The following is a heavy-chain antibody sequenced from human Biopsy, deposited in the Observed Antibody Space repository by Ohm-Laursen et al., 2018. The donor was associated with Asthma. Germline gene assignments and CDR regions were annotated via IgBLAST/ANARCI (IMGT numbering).Heavy chain of an antibody. CDR1: GFTVSSFA. V-gene: IGHV3-23*01. J-gene: IGHJ5*02. CDR2: ISSGSGST. D-gene: IGHD4-17*01. CDR3: AKVGHGNGDYVGWFDP. Sequence: SLRLSCAASGFTVSSFAMNWVRQAPGQGLEWVSVISSGSGSTYYADSVKGRFTISRDTSMNTLYLQMNSLRAEDTAVYYCAKVGHGNGDYVGWFDPWGQGTLVTVSS.